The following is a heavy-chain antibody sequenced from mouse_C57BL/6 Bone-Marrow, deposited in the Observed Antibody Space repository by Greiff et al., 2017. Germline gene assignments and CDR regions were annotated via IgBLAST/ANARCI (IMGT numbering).Heavy chain of an antibody. V-gene: IGHV1-87*01. CDR3: SEDAAGYYCAWTSRLAY. CDR2: GQGLEWFG. J-gene: IGHJ3*01. CDR1: YTFS. Sequence: QVQLQQSGPELARPWASVKLSCPAFYTFSRRVPFAIRVPTYWMQWVKQRPGQGLEWFGAIYPGNGDTSYNQKFKGKATLTADKSSSTAYMQLSSLTSEDAAGYYCAWTSRLAYWGQGTLVTGSA.